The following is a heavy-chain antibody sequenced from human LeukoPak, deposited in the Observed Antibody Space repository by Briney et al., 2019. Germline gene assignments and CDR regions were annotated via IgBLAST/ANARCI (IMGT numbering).Heavy chain of an antibody. D-gene: IGHD5-12*01. CDR1: GGSFSAYY. CDR3: ARQGSGYDRGADPFDY. J-gene: IGHJ4*02. V-gene: IGHV4-59*08. CDR2: IYYSGST. Sequence: SETLSLTCAVYGGSFSAYYWSWIRQPPGKGLEWIGYIYYSGSTNYNPSLKSRVTISVDTSKNQFSLKLSSVTAADTAVYYCARQGSGYDRGADPFDYWGQGTLVTVSS.